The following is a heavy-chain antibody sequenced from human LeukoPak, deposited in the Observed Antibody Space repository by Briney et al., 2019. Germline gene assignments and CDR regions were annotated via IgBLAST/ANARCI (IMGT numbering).Heavy chain of an antibody. V-gene: IGHV3-30*18. CDR2: ISYDGSNK. CDR1: GFTFSSYG. CDR3: AKGPPFRNYVNWFDP. J-gene: IGHJ5*02. Sequence: GRSLRLSCAASGFTFSSYGMHWVRQAPGKGLEWVAVISYDGSNKYYADSVKGRFTISRDNSKNTLYLQMNSLRAEDTAVYYCAKGPPFRNYVNWFDPWGQGTLVTVSS. D-gene: IGHD4-11*01.